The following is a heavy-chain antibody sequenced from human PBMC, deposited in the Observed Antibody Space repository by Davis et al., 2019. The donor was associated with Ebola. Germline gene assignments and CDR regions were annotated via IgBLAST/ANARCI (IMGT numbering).Heavy chain of an antibody. J-gene: IGHJ3*02. CDR1: GFTFGDYA. D-gene: IGHD1-7*01. V-gene: IGHV3-21*01. CDR2: ISSSSSYI. CDR3: ARDGPYNWNSDAFDI. Sequence: GESLKISCTASGFTFGDYAMSWVRQAPGKGLEWVSSISSSSSYIYYADSVKGRFTISRDNAKNSLYLQMNSLRAEDTAVYYCARDGPYNWNSDAFDIWGQGTMVSVSS.